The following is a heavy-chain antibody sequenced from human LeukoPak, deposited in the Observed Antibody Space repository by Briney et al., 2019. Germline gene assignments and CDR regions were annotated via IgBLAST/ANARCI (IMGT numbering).Heavy chain of an antibody. J-gene: IGHJ4*02. Sequence: GGSLRLSCAASGFTFSSYGMHWVRQAPGKGLEWVAFIRYDGSNKYYADSVKGRFTISRDNSKNTLYLQMDSLRAEDTAVYYCARMTGSSADYWGQGTLVTVSS. CDR2: IRYDGSNK. V-gene: IGHV3-30*02. D-gene: IGHD1-26*01. CDR1: GFTFSSYG. CDR3: ARMTGSSADY.